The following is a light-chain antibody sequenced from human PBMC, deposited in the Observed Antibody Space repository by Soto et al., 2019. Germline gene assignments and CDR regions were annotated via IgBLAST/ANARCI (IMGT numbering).Light chain of an antibody. CDR2: EVS. CDR3: AAWDDSLNGLL. J-gene: IGLJ3*02. Sequence: QSALTQPPSASGSPGQSVTISCTGTSSDVGGYNYVSWYQQHPGKAPKLMIYEVSKRPSGVPDRFSGSKSGTSASLAISGLQSEDEAEYYCAAWDDSLNGLLFGGGTQLTVL. V-gene: IGLV2-8*01. CDR1: SSDVGGYNY.